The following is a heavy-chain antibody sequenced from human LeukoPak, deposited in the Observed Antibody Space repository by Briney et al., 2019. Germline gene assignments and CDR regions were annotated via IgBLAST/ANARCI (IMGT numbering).Heavy chain of an antibody. CDR1: GGTFSSYA. Sequence: ASVKVSCKASGGTFSSYAISWVRQAPGQGLEWMGWISAYNGNTNYAQKLQGRVTMTTDTSTSTAYMELRSLRSDDTAVYYCARDAFGCSSTSCYGGGNWFDPWGQGTLVTVSS. D-gene: IGHD2-2*01. V-gene: IGHV1-18*01. CDR2: ISAYNGNT. CDR3: ARDAFGCSSTSCYGGGNWFDP. J-gene: IGHJ5*02.